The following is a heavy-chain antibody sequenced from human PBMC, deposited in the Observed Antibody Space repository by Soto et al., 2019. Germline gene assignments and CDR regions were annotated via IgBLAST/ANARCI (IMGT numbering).Heavy chain of an antibody. J-gene: IGHJ6*02. D-gene: IGHD1-7*01. V-gene: IGHV1-8*01. Sequence: ASVKVSCKASGYTFTSYDINWVRQATGQGLEWMGWMNPNSGNTGHAQKFQGRVTMTRNTSISTAYMELSSLRTEDTAVYYCARGGGATGTTNYYGMDVWGQGTTVTVSS. CDR3: ARGGGATGTTNYYGMDV. CDR2: MNPNSGNT. CDR1: GYTFTSYD.